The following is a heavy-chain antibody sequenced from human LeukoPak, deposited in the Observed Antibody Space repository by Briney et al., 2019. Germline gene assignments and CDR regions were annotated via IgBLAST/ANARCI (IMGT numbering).Heavy chain of an antibody. J-gene: IGHJ6*03. CDR1: GFTFSSYG. Sequence: PGGTLRLSCAASGFTFSSYGMSWVRQAPGKGLEWVSAISGSGGSTYYADSVKGRFTISRDNSKNTLYLQMNSLRAEDTAVYCCAKVRGSGSYSDPYYYYMDVWGKGTTVTISS. D-gene: IGHD3-10*01. CDR2: ISGSGGST. V-gene: IGHV3-23*01. CDR3: AKVRGSGSYSDPYYYYMDV.